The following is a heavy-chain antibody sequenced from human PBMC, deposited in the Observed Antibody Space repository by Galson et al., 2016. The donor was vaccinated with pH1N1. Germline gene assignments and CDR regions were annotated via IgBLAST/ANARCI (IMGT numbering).Heavy chain of an antibody. CDR3: AGGSGRAIGYHYYMDV. CDR2: INPAFGAP. V-gene: IGHV1-69*13. CDR1: GGTFKTHT. D-gene: IGHD3-10*01. Sequence: SVKVSCKASGGTFKTHTVSWVRQAPGQGLEWMGGINPAFGAPNYAQNFQGRVSITADASRSAAYMELSGLSSDDTAVYYCAGGSGRAIGYHYYMDVWGKGTPVIVSS. J-gene: IGHJ6*03.